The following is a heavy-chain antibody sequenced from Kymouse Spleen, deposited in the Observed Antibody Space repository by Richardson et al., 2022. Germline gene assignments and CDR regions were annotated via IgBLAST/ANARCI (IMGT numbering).Heavy chain of an antibody. CDR2: IYYSGST. Sequence: QVQLQESGPGLVKPSETLSLTCTVSGGSISSYYWSWIRQPPGKGLEWIGYIYYSGSTNYNPSLKSRVTISVDTSKNQFSLKLSSVTAADTAVYYCARGITGTTLYFDYWGQGTLVTVSS. D-gene: IGHD1-7*01. V-gene: IGHV4-59*01. CDR1: GGSISSYY. CDR3: ARGITGTTLYFDY. J-gene: IGHJ4*02.